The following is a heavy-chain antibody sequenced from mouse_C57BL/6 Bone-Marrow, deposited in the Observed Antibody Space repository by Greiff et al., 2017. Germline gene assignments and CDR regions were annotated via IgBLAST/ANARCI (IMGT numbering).Heavy chain of an antibody. CDR2: ISSGGSYT. CDR1: GFTFSSYG. Sequence: EVKLVESGGDLVKPGGSLKLSCAASGFTFSSYGMSWVRQTPDKRLEWVATISSGGSYTYYPDSVKGRFTISRDNAKNTLYLQMSSLKSEDTAMXYCARDDLYVDVWGTGTTVTVSS. J-gene: IGHJ1*03. V-gene: IGHV5-6*01. CDR3: ARDDLYVDV.